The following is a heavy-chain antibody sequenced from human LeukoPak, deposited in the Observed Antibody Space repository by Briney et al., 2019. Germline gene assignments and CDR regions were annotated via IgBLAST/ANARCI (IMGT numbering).Heavy chain of an antibody. J-gene: IGHJ4*02. CDR2: ISGSSSTI. Sequence: GGSLRLSCAASGFSLSGYWMNWVRQAPGKGLEWGSYISGSSSTIYYADSVKGRFTISRDNGKNTLYLQMNSLRAEDTAVYYCARGSTYYDSSGQVPFDYWGQGTLVTVSS. D-gene: IGHD3-22*01. V-gene: IGHV3-48*01. CDR3: ARGSTYYDSSGQVPFDY. CDR1: GFSLSGYW.